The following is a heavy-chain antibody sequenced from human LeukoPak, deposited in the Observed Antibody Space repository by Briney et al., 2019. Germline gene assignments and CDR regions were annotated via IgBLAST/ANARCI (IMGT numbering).Heavy chain of an antibody. CDR2: IYHSGST. J-gene: IGHJ2*01. CDR1: GGSISSGGYY. D-gene: IGHD2-2*01. Sequence: SQTLSLTCTVSGGSISSGGYYWSWIRQPPGKGLEWIGYIYHSGSTYYNPSLKSRVTISVDRSKNQFSLKLSSVTAADTAVYYCARDTGGVPAAIGYFDLWGRGTLVTVSS. CDR3: ARDTGGVPAAIGYFDL. V-gene: IGHV4-30-2*01.